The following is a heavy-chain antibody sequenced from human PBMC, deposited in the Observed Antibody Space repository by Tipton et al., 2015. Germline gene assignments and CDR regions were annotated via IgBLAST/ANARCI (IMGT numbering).Heavy chain of an antibody. CDR1: GYSISSGCY. CDR2: FFHSGNT. V-gene: IGHV4-38-2*01. D-gene: IGHD4-17*01. J-gene: IGHJ4*02. CDR3: ARSRYTVTPDS. Sequence: LRLSCDVSGYSISSGCYCSWIRQPPGKGLEWIGSFFHSGNTFHNPSLRSRVIISVDTSKNQFSLTVTSVTAADTAVYYCARSRYTVTPDSWGQGTLVTVSS.